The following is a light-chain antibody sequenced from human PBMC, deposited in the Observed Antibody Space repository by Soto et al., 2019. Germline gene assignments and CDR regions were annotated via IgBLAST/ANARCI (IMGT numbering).Light chain of an antibody. J-gene: IGLJ1*01. CDR2: DVS. Sequence: QSALTQPASVSGSPGQSITISCTGTSSDVGGYNYVSWYQQHPGKAPKLMIYDVSNRPSGVSNRFSGSKSGNTASLTISGLHADDEADYYCSSYTSSSTIGVFGTGTKVTVL. CDR1: SSDVGGYNY. CDR3: SSYTSSSTIGV. V-gene: IGLV2-14*01.